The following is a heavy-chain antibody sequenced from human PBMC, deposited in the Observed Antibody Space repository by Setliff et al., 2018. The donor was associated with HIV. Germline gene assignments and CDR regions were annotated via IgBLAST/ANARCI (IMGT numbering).Heavy chain of an antibody. CDR1: GGSISSYS. J-gene: IGHJ6*02. D-gene: IGHD3-22*01. Sequence: PSETLSLTCSVSGGSISSYSWSWIRQVPGKGLEWIGNIYYGGSANYKPSLKSRVTISTDWHRNQFSLELRSVTTADTAVYYCARDLTYDNSGSLTGYGMDVWGQGTAVTVSS. CDR2: IYYGGSA. V-gene: IGHV4-59*13. CDR3: ARDLTYDNSGSLTGYGMDV.